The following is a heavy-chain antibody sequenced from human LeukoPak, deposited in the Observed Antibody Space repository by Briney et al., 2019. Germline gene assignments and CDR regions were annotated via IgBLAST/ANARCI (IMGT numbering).Heavy chain of an antibody. CDR2: IYTSGST. Sequence: RASETLSLTCTVSGDSINSGPYYWSWIRQPAGKGLEWVGRIYTSGSTDYNPSLKSRVTISVDTSRSQFSLKMTSVTAADTAVYYCARDYGDYRATSYYFDYWGQGTLVIVSS. V-gene: IGHV4-61*02. J-gene: IGHJ4*02. CDR1: GDSINSGPYY. D-gene: IGHD4-17*01. CDR3: ARDYGDYRATSYYFDY.